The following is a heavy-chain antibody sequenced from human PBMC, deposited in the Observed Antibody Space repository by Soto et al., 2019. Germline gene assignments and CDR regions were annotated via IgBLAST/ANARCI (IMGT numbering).Heavy chain of an antibody. CDR3: ARDLKTGTIFGVVNVPGYYYSDIDV. Sequence: PGGSLRLSCAVFGFTFRSNSMNWVRQAPAKGLEWVSSIISISILIYYADSAKGRFTISRDNAKNPLYLQMNSLRAEATAVFYCARDLKTGTIFGVVNVPGYYYSDIDVRGQGATVTVSS. D-gene: IGHD3-3*01. CDR1: GFTFRSNS. CDR2: IISISILI. V-gene: IGHV3-21*01. J-gene: IGHJ6*02.